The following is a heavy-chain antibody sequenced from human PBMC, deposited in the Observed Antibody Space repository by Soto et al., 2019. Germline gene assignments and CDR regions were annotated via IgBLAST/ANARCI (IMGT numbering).Heavy chain of an antibody. CDR3: AIGLRYFDW. CDR1: GGSITSSY. CDR2: IYYSGST. J-gene: IGHJ4*02. D-gene: IGHD3-9*01. Sequence: QVQLQESGPGLVKPSETLSLTCTVSGGSITSSYWSWIRQPPGKGLEWIGYIYYSGSTNYNPSLKSRVTLSVDTSKNQFSLNLSSVTAADPAVYFCAIGLRYFDWWGQGTLVTVSS. V-gene: IGHV4-59*01.